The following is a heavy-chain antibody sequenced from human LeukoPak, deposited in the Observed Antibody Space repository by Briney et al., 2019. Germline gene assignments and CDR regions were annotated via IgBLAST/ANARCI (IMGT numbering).Heavy chain of an antibody. CDR1: GGSISSGGYS. CDR3: ARVEGDQLMDV. Sequence: SETPSLTCAVSGGSISSGGYSWSWIRQPPGKGLEWIGYIYHSGSTYYNPSLKSRVTISVDRSKNQFSLKLSSVTAADTGVYYCARVEGDQLMDVWGQGATVTVSS. J-gene: IGHJ6*02. CDR2: IYHSGST. V-gene: IGHV4-30-2*01. D-gene: IGHD1-1*01.